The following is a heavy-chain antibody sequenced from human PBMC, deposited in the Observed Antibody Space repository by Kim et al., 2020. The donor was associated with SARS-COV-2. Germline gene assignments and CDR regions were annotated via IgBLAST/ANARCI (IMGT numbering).Heavy chain of an antibody. V-gene: IGHV3-11*01. Sequence: GGSLRLSCAASGFTFSDYKMNWIRQAPGKGLEWVSKISDSGSTIYYTDSVKGRFTISRDNAKNSLYLQMNSLRAEDTAVYYCARGGRSSWTQFGYWGQGILVTVSS. CDR1: GFTFSDYK. D-gene: IGHD6-13*01. CDR3: ARGGRSSWTQFGY. CDR2: ISDSGSTI. J-gene: IGHJ4*02.